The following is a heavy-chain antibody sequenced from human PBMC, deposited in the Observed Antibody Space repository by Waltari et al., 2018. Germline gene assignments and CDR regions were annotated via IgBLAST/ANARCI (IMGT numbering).Heavy chain of an antibody. D-gene: IGHD1-26*01. CDR2: ISTSGNTA. CDR3: ARRSRFSGSPLGH. Sequence: EVQLVESGGGLVQPGGSLRLSCAASGFHFPSYEMNWVRQAPGKGLEWVSYISTSGNTANYPDSVKGRFAISRDNAKNSVTLQMNSLRVEDTAVYYCARRSRFSGSPLGHWGQGTLVIVSS. V-gene: IGHV3-48*03. J-gene: IGHJ1*01. CDR1: GFHFPSYE.